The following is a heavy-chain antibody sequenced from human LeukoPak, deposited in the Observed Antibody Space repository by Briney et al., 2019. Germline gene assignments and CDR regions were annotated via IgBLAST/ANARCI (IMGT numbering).Heavy chain of an antibody. CDR3: ATPYPREYCSSTTCYFNY. Sequence: GESLKISCKASGYSFTNYWIAWVRQMPGKGLEWMGIFYPSDSDTIYSPSIQGQVTISADKSISTAYLQWSSLKASDTAMYYCATPYPREYCSSTTCYFNYWGQGTLVTVSS. V-gene: IGHV5-51*01. CDR2: FYPSDSDT. J-gene: IGHJ4*02. CDR1: GYSFTNYW. D-gene: IGHD2-2*01.